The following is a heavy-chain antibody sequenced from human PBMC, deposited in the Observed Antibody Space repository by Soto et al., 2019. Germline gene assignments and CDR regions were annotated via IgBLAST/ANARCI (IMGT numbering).Heavy chain of an antibody. CDR3: ARSRIFGVVITNWYFYL. V-gene: IGHV5-51*01. J-gene: IGHJ2*01. CDR1: GYSFTSYW. CDR2: IYPGDSDT. Sequence: PGESLKISCKGSGYSFTSYWIGWVRQMPGKGLEWMGIIYPGDSDTRYSPSFQGQVTISADKSISTAYLQWSSLKASDTAMYYCARSRIFGVVITNWYFYLWGRGTLVTVSS. D-gene: IGHD3-3*01.